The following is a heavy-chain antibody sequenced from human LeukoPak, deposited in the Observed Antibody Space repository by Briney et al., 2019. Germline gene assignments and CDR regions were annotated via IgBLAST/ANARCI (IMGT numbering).Heavy chain of an antibody. Sequence: GGSLRLSCAASAFTFSSYWMHWVRQAPGKGLVWVSRINGDASSTIYADSVKGRFTISRDNAKNTVYLQMNSLRAEDTAVYYCARDARDSFQLWGQGTLVTVSS. CDR3: ARDARDSFQL. CDR1: AFTFSSYW. CDR2: INGDASST. V-gene: IGHV3-74*01. J-gene: IGHJ1*01.